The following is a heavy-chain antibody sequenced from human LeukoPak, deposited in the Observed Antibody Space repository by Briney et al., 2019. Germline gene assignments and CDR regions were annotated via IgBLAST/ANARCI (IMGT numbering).Heavy chain of an antibody. CDR2: IYNSGST. V-gene: IGHV4-31*03. J-gene: IGHJ4*02. CDR3: ARFGSHVY. Sequence: SQTLSLTCTVSGGSISSGDYYWSWIRQHPGKGLEWIGYIYNSGSTTYNPSLKSRVTISVDTSKNQFSLKLSSVTAADTAVYYCARFGSHVYWGRGTLVTVSS. CDR1: GGSISSGDYY. D-gene: IGHD3-10*01.